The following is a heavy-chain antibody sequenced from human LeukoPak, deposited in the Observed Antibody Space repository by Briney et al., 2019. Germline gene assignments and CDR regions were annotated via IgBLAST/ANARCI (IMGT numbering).Heavy chain of an antibody. CDR3: ARQPSNDFWSGYYPQYYFDY. D-gene: IGHD3-3*01. CDR1: GGSISSSSYY. CDR2: IYYSGST. J-gene: IGHJ4*02. V-gene: IGHV4-39*01. Sequence: SETLSLTCTVSGGSISSSSYYWGWIRQPPGKGLEWIGSIYYSGSTYYNPSLKSRVTISVDTSKNQFSLKLSSVTAADTAVYSCARQPSNDFWSGYYPQYYFDYWGQGTLVTVSS.